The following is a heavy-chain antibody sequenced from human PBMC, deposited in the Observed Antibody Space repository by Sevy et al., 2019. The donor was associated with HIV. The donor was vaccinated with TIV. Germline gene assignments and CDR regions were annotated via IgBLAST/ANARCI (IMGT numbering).Heavy chain of an antibody. Sequence: SETLSLTCTVSGGSISSSSYYWGWIRQPPGKGLEWIGSSYYSGSTYYDPSLKSRVTISVDTSKNQFYLKLSSLTAADTAVYYCAREAEWLQLGPGYDYWGQGTLVTVSS. J-gene: IGHJ4*02. CDR3: AREAEWLQLGPGYDY. CDR1: GGSISSSSYY. CDR2: SYYSGST. D-gene: IGHD5-12*01. V-gene: IGHV4-39*02.